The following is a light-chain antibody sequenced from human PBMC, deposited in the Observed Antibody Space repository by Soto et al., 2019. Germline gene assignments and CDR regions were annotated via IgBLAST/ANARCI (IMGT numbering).Light chain of an antibody. CDR2: GAS. CDR1: QSVSSSS. CDR3: HQYDSTPIT. J-gene: IGKJ2*01. Sequence: EIVLTQSPGTLSLSPGERATLSCRASQSVSSSSLAWYQQKPGQAPRLLIYGASSRATGIPDRFSGSGSGTDFTLTISRLEPEYFAFYYCHQYDSTPITFGQGTKLEIK. V-gene: IGKV3-20*01.